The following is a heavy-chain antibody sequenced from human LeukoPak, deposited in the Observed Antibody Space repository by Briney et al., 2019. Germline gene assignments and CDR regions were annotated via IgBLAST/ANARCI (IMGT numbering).Heavy chain of an antibody. CDR3: ARAGPTGTNDAFDI. V-gene: IGHV3-53*01. CDR2: IYRGGST. CDR1: GFTVSRNY. J-gene: IGHJ3*02. D-gene: IGHD1-1*01. Sequence: PGGSLRLSCAASGFTVSRNYMTWVRQAPGKGLEWVSVIYRGGSTYYADSVKGRFTISRGNSKNTLYLQMNSLRAEDTAVYYCARAGPTGTNDAFDIWGQGTMVTVSS.